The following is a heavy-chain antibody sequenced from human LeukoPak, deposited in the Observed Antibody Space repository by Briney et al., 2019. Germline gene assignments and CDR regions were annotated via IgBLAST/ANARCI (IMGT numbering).Heavy chain of an antibody. V-gene: IGHV3-11*01. Sequence: PGGSLRLSCAASGFTFSDYYMSWIRQAPGKGLEWVSYISSSGSAIYYADSVKGRFTISRDNAKNSLFLQMNSLRAGDTAVYYCASGSSTSRMLGYWGQGTLVTVSS. D-gene: IGHD2-2*01. CDR1: GFTFSDYY. CDR3: ASGSSTSRMLGY. J-gene: IGHJ4*02. CDR2: ISSSGSAI.